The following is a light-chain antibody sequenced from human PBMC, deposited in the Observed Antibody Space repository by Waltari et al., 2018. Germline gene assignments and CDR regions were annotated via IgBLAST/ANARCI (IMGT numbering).Light chain of an antibody. J-gene: IGLJ3*02. CDR3: NSCTTSSTWV. Sequence: QSALTQPASVSGSPGQSITISCTGTSSDVGFCNFVSWYQHHPDQAPKLIISEVNNRPSGVSHRFSGSKSGNTASLTISGLQAEDEADYYCNSCTTSSTWVFGGGTKLTVL. V-gene: IGLV2-14*01. CDR2: EVN. CDR1: SSDVGFCNF.